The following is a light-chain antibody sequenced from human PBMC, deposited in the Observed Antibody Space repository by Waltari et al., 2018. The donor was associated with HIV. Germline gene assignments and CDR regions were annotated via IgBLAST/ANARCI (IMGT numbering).Light chain of an antibody. J-gene: IGKJ2*01. CDR2: KTS. V-gene: IGKV1-5*03. Sequence: DVQMTQSPSTLSASVGDRVTITCRASQNVVKWLAWYQQKPGKAPKLLIYKTSTLQTGGPSRFSGSGDGTDFTLTITSLQPDDFATYYCQQYNDYYTFGPGTKLEI. CDR1: QNVVKW. CDR3: QQYNDYYT.